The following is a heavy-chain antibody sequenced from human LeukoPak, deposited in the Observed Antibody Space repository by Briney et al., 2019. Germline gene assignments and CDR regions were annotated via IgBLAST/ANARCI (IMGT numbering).Heavy chain of an antibody. V-gene: IGHV1-2*02. J-gene: IGHJ4*02. CDR1: GYTFTGYY. CDR2: INPNSGGT. D-gene: IGHD2-2*01. Sequence: ASVKVSCKASGYTFTGYYIHWVRQAPGQGLEWMGRINPNSGGTYYAQKFQGRVTLTRDTSISTAYMELSRLISDDTAVYYCAKDGLGCTSSTCPLVHWGQGTLVPVSS. CDR3: AKDGLGCTSSTCPLVH.